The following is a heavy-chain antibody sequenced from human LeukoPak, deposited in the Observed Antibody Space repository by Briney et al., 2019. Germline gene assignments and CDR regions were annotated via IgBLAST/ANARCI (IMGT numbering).Heavy chain of an antibody. CDR2: IDPSDSYT. D-gene: IGHD6-13*01. CDR1: GYRFTSYW. Sequence: GESLKTSCKGSGYRFTSYWHSWVRQMPGKGLEWMGRIDPSDSYTNYSPSFQGHVTISADKSISTAYLQWSSLKASDTAMYYCARLVAAAGSYGMDVWGQGTTVTVSS. CDR3: ARLVAAAGSYGMDV. V-gene: IGHV5-10-1*01. J-gene: IGHJ6*02.